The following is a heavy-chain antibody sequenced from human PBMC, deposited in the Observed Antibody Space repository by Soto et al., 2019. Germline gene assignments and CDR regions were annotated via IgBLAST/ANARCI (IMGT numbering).Heavy chain of an antibody. V-gene: IGHV4-39*01. Sequence: PSETLSLTCTVSGGSISSSSYYWGWIRQPPGKGLEWIGSNSGSTYYNPSLKSRVTISVDTSKNQFSLKLSSVTAADTAVYYCARILIIGTTRGSYFDYWGQGTLVTVSS. D-gene: IGHD1-20*01. CDR1: GGSISSSSYY. J-gene: IGHJ4*02. CDR2: NSGST. CDR3: ARILIIGTTRGSYFDY.